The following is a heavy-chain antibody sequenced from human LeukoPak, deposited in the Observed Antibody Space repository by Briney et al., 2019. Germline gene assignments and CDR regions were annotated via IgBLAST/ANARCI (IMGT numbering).Heavy chain of an antibody. Sequence: GGSLRLSCAASGFTFSSYAMTWVRQTPGKGLEWVSSLSGSGGGTWYAGSVKGRFTISRDNSKNTLYLQMNSLRAEDTAVYYCAKDRTYYSRSGSCYLGAFDIWGHGTMVTVSS. CDR3: AKDRTYYSRSGSCYLGAFDI. CDR2: LSGSGGGT. J-gene: IGHJ3*02. D-gene: IGHD3-10*01. CDR1: GFTFSSYA. V-gene: IGHV3-23*01.